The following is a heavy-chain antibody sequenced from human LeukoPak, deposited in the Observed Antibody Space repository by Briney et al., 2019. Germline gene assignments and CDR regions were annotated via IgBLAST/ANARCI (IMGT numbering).Heavy chain of an antibody. CDR3: ARRGGSGRAFDY. J-gene: IGHJ4*02. D-gene: IGHD1-26*01. Sequence: SETLSLTCTVSGASISGGTYYWGWIRQPPGKGLEWIGSIYYTGSTYDNPSLKSRVTISVDTSKNQFSLKLSSVTAADTAVYYCARRGGSGRAFDYWGQGTLVTVSS. CDR1: GASISGGTYY. CDR2: IYYTGST. V-gene: IGHV4-39*01.